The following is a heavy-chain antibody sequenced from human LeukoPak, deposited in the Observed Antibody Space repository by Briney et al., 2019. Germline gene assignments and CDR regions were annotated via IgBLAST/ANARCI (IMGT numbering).Heavy chain of an antibody. J-gene: IGHJ4*02. D-gene: IGHD2-2*01. CDR1: GYTFTSYA. V-gene: IGHV7-4-1*02. Sequence: ASVKVSCKASGYTFTSYAMNWVRQAPGQGLEWMGWINTNTGNPTYAQGFTGRFVFSLDTSVSTAYLQISSLKAEDTAVYYCAILEGYCSSTSCYESDYWGQGTLVTVSS. CDR2: INTNTGNP. CDR3: AILEGYCSSTSCYESDY.